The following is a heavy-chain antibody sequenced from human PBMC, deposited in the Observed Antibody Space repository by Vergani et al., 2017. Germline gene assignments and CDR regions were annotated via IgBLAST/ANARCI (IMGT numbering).Heavy chain of an antibody. J-gene: IGHJ4*02. D-gene: IGHD3-16*01. V-gene: IGHV3-30*02. CDR2: IQFDGSNQ. CDR3: AKHFRGWGIDY. Sequence: QVQLVESGGGVVQRGGSLRLSCATSGFTLSNYEMQWIRQGPGKGLEFVAFIQFDGSNQYYADSVKRQFTLSRDFSKNTLYLQMNSLRTDDTATYYCAKHFRGWGIDYWGQGTQVIVSS. CDR1: GFTLSNYE.